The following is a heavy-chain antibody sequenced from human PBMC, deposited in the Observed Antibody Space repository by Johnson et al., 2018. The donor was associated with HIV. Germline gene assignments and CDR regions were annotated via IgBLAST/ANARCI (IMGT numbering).Heavy chain of an antibody. V-gene: IGHV3-66*03. D-gene: IGHD1-26*01. CDR3: AREGGDAFDI. CDR2: FYSGSNT. J-gene: IGHJ3*02. CDR1: GFSISSNY. Sequence: VQLVESGGGLIQPGGSLRLSCKASGFSISSNYMSWVRRPPGKGLEGVSVFYSGSNTYYADSVKGRFTISRDNSNNTLYLKMNSLRAEDTAVCYCAREGGDAFDIWVQGTMVTVSS.